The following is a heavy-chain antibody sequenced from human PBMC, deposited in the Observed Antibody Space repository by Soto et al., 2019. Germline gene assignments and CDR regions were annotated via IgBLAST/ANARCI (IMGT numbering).Heavy chain of an antibody. CDR1: GGSITSSGYY. CDR3: ARGGGSTKVDY. V-gene: IGHV4-31*03. Sequence: QVQLQESGPGLVKPSQTLSLTCTVSGGSITSSGYYWSWIRQHPGEGLEWIGFTSNSGSTSYNPSLQSRVTISVDTSSNQFSLHLNTVTAADTAVYYCARGGGSTKVDYWGQGTLVTVSP. CDR2: TSNSGST. D-gene: IGHD2-2*01. J-gene: IGHJ4*02.